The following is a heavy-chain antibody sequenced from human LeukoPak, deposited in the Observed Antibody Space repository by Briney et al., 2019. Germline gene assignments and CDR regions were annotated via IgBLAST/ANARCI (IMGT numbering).Heavy chain of an antibody. V-gene: IGHV3-7*01. J-gene: IGHJ2*01. CDR3: ARRHYLAFYTSLDWHFDL. D-gene: IGHD3-3*02. CDR2: IKEGGSEV. CDR1: GFIFSSSW. Sequence: QPGGSLRLSCEASGFIFSSSWMSWVRQAPGKGLEWVANIKEGGSEVYYVDSVKGRFTISRDNAKNSLYLQMNSVRGEDTAVYYCARRHYLAFYTSLDWHFDLWGRGTLVTVSS.